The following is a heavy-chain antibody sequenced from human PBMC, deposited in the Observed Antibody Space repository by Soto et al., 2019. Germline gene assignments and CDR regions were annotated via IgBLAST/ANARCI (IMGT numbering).Heavy chain of an antibody. CDR2: ISSSSSTI. Sequence: GGSLRLSCAASGFTFSSYSMNWVRQAPGKGLEWVSYISSSSSTIYYADSVKGRFTISRDNAKNSLYLQMNSLRAEDTAVYYCARMASGGFDYWGQGTLVTVSS. CDR3: ARMASGGFDY. CDR1: GFTFSSYS. V-gene: IGHV3-48*01. J-gene: IGHJ4*02. D-gene: IGHD1-26*01.